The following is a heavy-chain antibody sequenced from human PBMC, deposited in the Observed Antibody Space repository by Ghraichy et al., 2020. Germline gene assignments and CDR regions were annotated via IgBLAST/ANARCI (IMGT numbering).Heavy chain of an antibody. Sequence: GESLNISCTASGFTFGDYAMSWFRQAPGKGLEWVGFIRSKAYGGTTEYAASVKGRFTISRDDSKSIAYLQMNSLKTEDTAVYYCTPYYYDSSGYLQPKSNFDYWGQGTLDTVSS. D-gene: IGHD3-22*01. V-gene: IGHV3-49*03. CDR1: GFTFGDYA. CDR2: IRSKAYGGTT. CDR3: TPYYYDSSGYLQPKSNFDY. J-gene: IGHJ4*02.